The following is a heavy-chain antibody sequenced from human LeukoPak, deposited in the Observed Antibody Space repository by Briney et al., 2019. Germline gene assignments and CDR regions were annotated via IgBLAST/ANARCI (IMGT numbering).Heavy chain of an antibody. CDR1: GYTFTGYY. J-gene: IGHJ3*02. D-gene: IGHD3-22*01. Sequence: GASVKVSCKASGYTFTGYYMHWVRQAPGQGLEWMGWINPNSGGTNYAQKFQGRGTMTRDTSISTAYMELSRLRSDDTAVYYCARDRDYYDSSGYTSDAFDIWGQGTMVTVSS. V-gene: IGHV1-2*02. CDR2: INPNSGGT. CDR3: ARDRDYYDSSGYTSDAFDI.